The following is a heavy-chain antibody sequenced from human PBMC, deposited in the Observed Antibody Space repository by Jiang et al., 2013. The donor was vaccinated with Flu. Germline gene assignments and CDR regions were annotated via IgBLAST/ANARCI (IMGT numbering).Heavy chain of an antibody. D-gene: IGHD1-26*01. V-gene: IGHV1-18*01. CDR2: ISPYNGHT. J-gene: IGHJ4*02. CDR1: GYTFTSYG. Sequence: GAEVKKPGASVKLSCKTSGYTFTSYGINWVRQAPGQGLESVGWISPYNGHTNYPEKFQGRVTVTTDISTSTAYMELRTLSADDTAVYYCATDGGRSGTFSLYWGQGTPVTVSS. CDR3: ATDGGRSGTFSLY.